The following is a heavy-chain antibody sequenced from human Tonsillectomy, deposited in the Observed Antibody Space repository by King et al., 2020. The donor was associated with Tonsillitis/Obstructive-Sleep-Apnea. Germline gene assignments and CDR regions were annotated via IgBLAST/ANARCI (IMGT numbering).Heavy chain of an antibody. CDR2: IRSGGGTI. J-gene: IGHJ6*03. Sequence: VQLVESGGGLVQPGGSLRLSCAASEFTFSNYEMNWVRQAPGKGLEWVSYIRSGGGTISYADSVKGRFTISRDNAKNSLYLQMNSLSAEDTAIYYCAREGYYYLDVWGKGTTVTVSS. V-gene: IGHV3-48*03. CDR1: EFTFSNYE. CDR3: AREGYYYLDV.